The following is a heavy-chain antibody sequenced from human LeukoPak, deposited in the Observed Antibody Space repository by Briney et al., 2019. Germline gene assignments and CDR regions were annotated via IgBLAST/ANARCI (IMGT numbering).Heavy chain of an antibody. D-gene: IGHD2-2*01. V-gene: IGHV6-1*01. J-gene: IGHJ6*04. CDR1: GDSVSSNSAA. CDR2: TYYRSKWYN. Sequence: SQTLSLTCAISGDSVSSNSAAWNWIRQSPSRGLEWLGRTYYRSKWYNDYAVSVKSRITINPDTSKNQFPLQLNSVTPEDTAVYYCARDIVVVPAAPYGMDVWGKGTTVTVSS. CDR3: ARDIVVVPAAPYGMDV.